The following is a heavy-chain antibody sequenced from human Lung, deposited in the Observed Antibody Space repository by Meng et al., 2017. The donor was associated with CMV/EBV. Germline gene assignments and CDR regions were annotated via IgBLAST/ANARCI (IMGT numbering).Heavy chain of an antibody. CDR2: IKEDGSDK. D-gene: IGHD6-25*01. CDR3: ARDRAANSFDP. Sequence: GGSLRLSCAASGFTFINYWMSWVRQAPGKGLEWVANIKEDGSDKYYVDPVKGRFTISRDNAKNSLYLQMNSLRAEDTAVYYCARDRAANSFDPWGQGTLVTVSS. CDR1: GFTFINYW. V-gene: IGHV3-7*01. J-gene: IGHJ5*02.